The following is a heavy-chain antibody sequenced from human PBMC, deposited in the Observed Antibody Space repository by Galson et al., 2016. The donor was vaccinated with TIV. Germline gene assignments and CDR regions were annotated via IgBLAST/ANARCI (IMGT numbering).Heavy chain of an antibody. J-gene: IGHJ6*02. D-gene: IGHD2-2*03. CDR3: AREWGPGYCDGTSCDGYYGFDV. V-gene: IGHV1-2*05. Sequence: SVKVSCKASGYTFTHYFVRWVRQAPGQGLEWMGRINPHSGGTNYAPKFQGRVTMTRDTSISIAYMDLSGLKSDDTVVYYCAREWGPGYCDGTSCDGYYGFDVWGQGTTVTVSS. CDR2: INPHSGGT. CDR1: GYTFTHYF.